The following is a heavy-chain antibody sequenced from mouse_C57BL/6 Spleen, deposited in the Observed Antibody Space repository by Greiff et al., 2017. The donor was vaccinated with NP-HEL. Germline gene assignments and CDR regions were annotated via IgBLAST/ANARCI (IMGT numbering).Heavy chain of an antibody. J-gene: IGHJ2*01. CDR3: ARGATVVAPFDY. D-gene: IGHD1-1*01. CDR2: IFPGSGST. Sequence: VQLQQSGPELVRPGASVKISCKAPGYTFTSHWMQWVRPRPGQGLEWIGEIFPGSGSTYYNAKFKGKATLTVDTSSSTAYMQRSSLTSEDSAVYFCARGATVVAPFDYWGQGTTLTVSS. CDR1: GYTFTSHW. V-gene: IGHV1-56*01.